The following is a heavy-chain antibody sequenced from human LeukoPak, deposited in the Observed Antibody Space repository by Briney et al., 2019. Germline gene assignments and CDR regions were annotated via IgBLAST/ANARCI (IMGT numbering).Heavy chain of an antibody. CDR3: ARHPQYSSGWYDY. CDR1: GYSFTSYW. D-gene: IGHD6-19*01. Sequence: GESLKISCQVSGYSFTSYWIGWVRQMPGKGLEWMGIIYPGDSDTRYSPSFQGQVTISADKSISTAYLQWSSLKASDTAMYYCARHPQYSSGWYDYWGQGTLVTVSS. V-gene: IGHV5-51*01. J-gene: IGHJ4*02. CDR2: IYPGDSDT.